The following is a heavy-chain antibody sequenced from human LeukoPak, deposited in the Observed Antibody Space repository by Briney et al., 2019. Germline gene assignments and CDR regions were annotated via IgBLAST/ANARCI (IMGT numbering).Heavy chain of an antibody. D-gene: IGHD6-19*01. CDR1: GFTFDDYG. V-gene: IGHV3-20*04. CDR3: ARDLVAVAGTLRFDP. Sequence: GGSLRLSCAASGFTFDDYGMSWVPQAPGKGLEWVSGINWNGGSTGYADSVKGRFTISRDNAKNSLYLQMNSLRAEDTALYYCARDLVAVAGTLRFDPWGQGTLVTVSS. CDR2: INWNGGST. J-gene: IGHJ5*02.